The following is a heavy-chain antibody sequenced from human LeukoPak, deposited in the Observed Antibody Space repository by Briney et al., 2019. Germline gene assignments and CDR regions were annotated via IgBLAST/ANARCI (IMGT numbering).Heavy chain of an antibody. D-gene: IGHD1-26*01. J-gene: IGHJ5*02. CDR2: IYSNGST. CDR1: GGSISSYY. V-gene: IGHV4-4*07. Sequence: SETLSLTCTVPGGSISSYYWGWIRQPAGEGLEWIGRIYSNGSTNYNPSLKSRVTMSVDTSKNHFSLKLTSVTAADTAVYYCARSTRGRYANWYDPWGQGILVTVSS. CDR3: ARSTRGRYANWYDP.